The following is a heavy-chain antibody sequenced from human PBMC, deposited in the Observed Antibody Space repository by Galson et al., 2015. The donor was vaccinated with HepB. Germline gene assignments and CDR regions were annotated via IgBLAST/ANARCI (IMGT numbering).Heavy chain of an antibody. CDR3: AKYDSSGFDY. CDR2: IYYSGST. CDR1: GGSISSYY. V-gene: IGHV4-59*01. Sequence: QVQLQESGPGLVKPSETLSLTCTVSGGSISSYYWSWIRQPPGKGLEWIGYIYYSGSTNYNPSLKSRVTISVDTSKNQFSLKLSSVTAADTAVYYCAKYDSSGFDYWGQGTLVTVSS. D-gene: IGHD3-22*01. J-gene: IGHJ4*02.